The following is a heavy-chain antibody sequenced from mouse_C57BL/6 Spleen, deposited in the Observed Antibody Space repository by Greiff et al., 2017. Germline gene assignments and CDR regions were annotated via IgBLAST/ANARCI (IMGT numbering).Heavy chain of an antibody. CDR1: GYSFTGYF. CDR2: INPYNGDT. Sequence: VQLQQSGPELVKPGASVKISCKASGYSFTGYFMNWVMQSHGKSLEWIGRINPYNGDTFYNQKFKGKATLTVDKSSSTAHMELRSLTSEDSAVYYCARVSDDGYLGWFAYWGQGTLVTVSA. D-gene: IGHD2-3*01. J-gene: IGHJ3*01. V-gene: IGHV1-20*01. CDR3: ARVSDDGYLGWFAY.